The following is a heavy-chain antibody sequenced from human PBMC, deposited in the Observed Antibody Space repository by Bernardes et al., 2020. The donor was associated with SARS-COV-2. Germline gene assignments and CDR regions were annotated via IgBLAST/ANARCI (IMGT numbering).Heavy chain of an antibody. CDR1: GFSVSAYW. D-gene: IGHD2-15*01. CDR2: INEDGSII. J-gene: IGHJ4*02. V-gene: IGHV3-74*01. Sequence: GGSLRVWCAASGFSVSAYWMHWVRKAPGEGLVWVSRINEDGSIINYADSVKGRFTISRDIADNMVYLQMNSLRAEDTAVYYCARDFGGNSDYWGQGTLVTVAS. CDR3: ARDFGGNSDY.